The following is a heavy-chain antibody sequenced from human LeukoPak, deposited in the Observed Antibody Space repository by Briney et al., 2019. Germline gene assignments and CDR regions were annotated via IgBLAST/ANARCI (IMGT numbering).Heavy chain of an antibody. D-gene: IGHD2-2*01. CDR3: ARDANARHCSSTSCYEDY. J-gene: IGHJ4*02. CDR1: GYTFTSYG. Sequence: ASVKVSCKASGYTFTSYGISWVRQAPGQGLEWMGWINPNSGGTNYAQKFQGRVTMTRDTSISTAYMELSRLRSDDTAVYYCARDANARHCSSTSCYEDYWGQGTLVTVSS. V-gene: IGHV1-2*02. CDR2: INPNSGGT.